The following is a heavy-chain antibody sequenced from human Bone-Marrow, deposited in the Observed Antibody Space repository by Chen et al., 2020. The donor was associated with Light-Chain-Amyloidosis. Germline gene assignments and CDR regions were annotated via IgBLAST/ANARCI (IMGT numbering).Heavy chain of an antibody. J-gene: IGHJ3*02. CDR1: GYSISSGYY. Sequence: QVQLQESGPGLVKASETLCLTSSVSGYSISSGYYWGWIRQPPGKGLEWICSIYHTGTTYYNPSLKSRVTISVDTSKNQFSLKLSSVTAADTAVYYCVRGPSDVKWGVVIRAEAFDIWGQGTTVTVSS. CDR3: VRGPSDVKWGVVIRAEAFDI. CDR2: IYHTGTT. V-gene: IGHV4-38-2*02. D-gene: IGHD3-3*01.